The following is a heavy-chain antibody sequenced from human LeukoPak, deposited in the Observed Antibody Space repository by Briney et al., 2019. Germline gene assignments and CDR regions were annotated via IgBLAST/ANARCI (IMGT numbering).Heavy chain of an antibody. D-gene: IGHD2-2*01. Sequence: SETLSLTCAVYGGSFSGYYWSWIRQPPGKGLEWIGEINHSGSTNYNPSLKSRVTISVDTSKNQFSLKLSSVTAAGTAVYYCARGGAYCSSTSCYRAGGRQQLRYFDYWGQGTLVTVSS. J-gene: IGHJ4*02. CDR3: ARGGAYCSSTSCYRAGGRQQLRYFDY. CDR2: INHSGST. CDR1: GGSFSGYY. V-gene: IGHV4-34*01.